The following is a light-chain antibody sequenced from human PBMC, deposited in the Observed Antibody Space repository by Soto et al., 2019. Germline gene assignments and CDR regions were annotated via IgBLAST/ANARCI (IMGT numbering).Light chain of an antibody. CDR3: CSYAGSSTSV. CDR1: SSDVGSYNL. CDR2: EVS. V-gene: IGLV2-23*02. J-gene: IGLJ1*01. Sequence: QSVLTQPASVSRSPGQLISISCTGTSSDVGSYNLVSWYKQHPGKAPKLMIYEVSERPSGVSNRFSGSRSGNTASLTISGRQAEDEADYYCCSYAGSSTSVFGTGTKVTV.